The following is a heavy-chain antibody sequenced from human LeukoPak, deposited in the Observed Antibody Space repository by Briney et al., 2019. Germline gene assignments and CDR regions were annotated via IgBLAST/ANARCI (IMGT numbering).Heavy chain of an antibody. CDR1: GGSISSYY. D-gene: IGHD6-19*01. Sequence: SETLSLTCSVSGGSISSYYWSWIRQPPGKGLEWIGYIYYSGRTNYNPSLKSRVTISVDTSKNQFSLKLSSVTAADTAVYYCARESSSGHPGTWGQGTLVTVSS. J-gene: IGHJ5*02. CDR3: ARESSSGHPGT. V-gene: IGHV4-59*12. CDR2: IYYSGRT.